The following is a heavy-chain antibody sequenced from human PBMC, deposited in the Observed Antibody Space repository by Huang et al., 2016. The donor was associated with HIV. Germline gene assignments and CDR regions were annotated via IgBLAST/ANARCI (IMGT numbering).Heavy chain of an antibody. J-gene: IGHJ6*03. CDR2: ISYDGSNK. D-gene: IGHD5-12*01. V-gene: IGHV3-30-3*01. CDR1: RFTFSKYC. CDR3: ARDLWLRDLYYYYYMDV. Sequence: AASRFTFSKYCMHWVRQAPGKGLAWVAVISYDGSNKYYAHSVKGRFTISRDNSKNTLYLQMNSLRAEDTAVYYCARDLWLRDLYYYYYMDVWGKGTTVTVSS.